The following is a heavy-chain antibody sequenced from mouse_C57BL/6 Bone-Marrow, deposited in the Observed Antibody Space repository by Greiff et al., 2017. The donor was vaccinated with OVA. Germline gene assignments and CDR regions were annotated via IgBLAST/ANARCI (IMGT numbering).Heavy chain of an antibody. V-gene: IGHV2-9-1*01. Sequence: VKLVESGPGLVAPSQSLSITCTVSGFSLTSYAISWVRQPPGKGLEWLGVIWPGGGTNYNSALKSRLSISKDNSKSQVFLKMNSLQTDDTARYYCARKEDCRWYFDVWGTGTTVTVSS. CDR1: GFSLTSYA. CDR2: IWPGGGT. CDR3: ARKEDCRWYFDV. J-gene: IGHJ1*03.